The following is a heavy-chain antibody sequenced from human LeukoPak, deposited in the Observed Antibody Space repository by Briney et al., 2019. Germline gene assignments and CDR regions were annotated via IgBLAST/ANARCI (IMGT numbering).Heavy chain of an antibody. D-gene: IGHD6-6*01. V-gene: IGHV1-2*02. CDR3: AREYSSSSGRLYDY. Sequence: GASVKVSCEASGYTFTGYYMHWVRQAPGQGLEWMGWIAPNSGGTNYAQKFQGRATMTRDTSINTAYMELSRLTSDDTAVYYCAREYSSSSGRLYDYWGLGALVTVSS. CDR1: GYTFTGYY. CDR2: IAPNSGGT. J-gene: IGHJ4*02.